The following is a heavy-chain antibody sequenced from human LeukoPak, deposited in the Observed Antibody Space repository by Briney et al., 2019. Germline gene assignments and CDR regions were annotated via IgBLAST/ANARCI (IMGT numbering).Heavy chain of an antibody. D-gene: IGHD6-13*01. V-gene: IGHV4-4*07. CDR2: IYISGST. CDR1: GGSISSYY. J-gene: IGHJ6*03. CDR3: ARGRVSSSTWYSTYYYYFYMDV. Sequence: PSETLSLTCTVSGGSISSYYWSWIRQPAGKGLEWIGRIYISGSTNYNPSLKSRVAISRDTSKNHFSLELSSATAADTAVYFCARGRVSSSTWYSTYYYYFYMDVWGKGTTVTVSS.